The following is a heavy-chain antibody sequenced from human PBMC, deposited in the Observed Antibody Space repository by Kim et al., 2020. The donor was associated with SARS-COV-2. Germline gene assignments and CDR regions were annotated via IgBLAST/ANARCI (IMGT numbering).Heavy chain of an antibody. D-gene: IGHD2-15*01. CDR3: ARTGYCRADSCSANWFAP. Sequence: SETLSLICTVSGVSVVDTSYYWSWIRQPPGQGLEWIAYVYYSGSTHYNPSLKSRATIAIDTSKNHFSLNLNSVTAADTAVYYCARTGYCRADSCSANWFAPWGQGTLVTVSS. V-gene: IGHV4-61*01. CDR2: VYYSGST. J-gene: IGHJ5*02. CDR1: GVSVVDTSYY.